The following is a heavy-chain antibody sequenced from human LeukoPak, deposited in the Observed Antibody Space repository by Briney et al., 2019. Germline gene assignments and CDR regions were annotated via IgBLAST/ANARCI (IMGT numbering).Heavy chain of an antibody. D-gene: IGHD4-11*01. CDR1: GDSVSSNSAA. Sequence: SQTLSLTCAISGDSVSSNSAAWNWIRQSPSRGLEWLGRTYYRSKWYHDYAVSMKGRLTINPDTSKNQFSLQLTSVTPDDTAIYYCARDLQTYMGINWFDPWGQGTLVTVSS. CDR3: ARDLQTYMGINWFDP. V-gene: IGHV6-1*01. J-gene: IGHJ5*02. CDR2: TYYRSKWYH.